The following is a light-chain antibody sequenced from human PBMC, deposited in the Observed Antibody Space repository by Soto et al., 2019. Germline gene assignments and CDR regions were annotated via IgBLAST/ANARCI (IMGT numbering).Light chain of an antibody. CDR3: QQYDNLPLT. CDR2: AAS. Sequence: IQLTQSPSSLSASVGDSVTITCRASQGISRYLAWYQQKPGRAPQLLISAASTLQSGVPSRFSGSGSGTDFTFTISSLQPEDIATYYCQQYDNLPLTFGGGTKVDIK. V-gene: IGKV1-9*01. J-gene: IGKJ4*01. CDR1: QGISRY.